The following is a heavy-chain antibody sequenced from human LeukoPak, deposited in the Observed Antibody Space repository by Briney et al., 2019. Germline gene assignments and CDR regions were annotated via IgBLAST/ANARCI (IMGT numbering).Heavy chain of an antibody. D-gene: IGHD6-13*01. CDR2: INPNSGGT. J-gene: IGHJ4*02. CDR1: GYTFTDYY. Sequence: ASVKVSCKASGYTFTDYYMHWVRQAPGQGLEWMGWINPNSGGTNYAQKFQGRVTMTRDTSISTAYMELSRLRSDDTAVYYCARAYSSSWYALPFIDYWGQGTLVTVSS. CDR3: ARAYSSSWYALPFIDY. V-gene: IGHV1-2*02.